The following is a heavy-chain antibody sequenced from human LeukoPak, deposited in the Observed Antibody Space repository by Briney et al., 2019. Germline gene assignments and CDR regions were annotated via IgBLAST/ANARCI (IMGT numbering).Heavy chain of an antibody. CDR2: TYSGGST. CDR1: GFPVTTKD. D-gene: IGHD1-26*01. Sequence: GGSLRLSCAASGFPVTTKDMTWIRQAPGKGLEWVSVTYSGGSTFFADFVNGRFSISRDQSQNTLYLQMNSLRASDTAVYYCARAGDRGSHIDFWGQGTLVTVSS. V-gene: IGHV3-66*01. CDR3: ARAGDRGSHIDF. J-gene: IGHJ4*02.